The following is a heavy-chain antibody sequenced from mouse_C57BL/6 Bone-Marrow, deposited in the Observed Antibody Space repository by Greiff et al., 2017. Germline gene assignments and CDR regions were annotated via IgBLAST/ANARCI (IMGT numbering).Heavy chain of an antibody. D-gene: IGHD1-1*01. CDR2: IYPRSGNT. Sequence: HVQLQPSGAELARPGASVKLSCKASGYTFTSYGISWVKQRTGPGLEWIGEIYPRSGNTYYNEKFKGKATLTADKSSSTAYMELRSLTSEDSAVYFCARPYYMRYWGLGTTLTVSS. CDR3: ARPYYMRY. CDR1: GYTFTSYG. V-gene: IGHV1-81*01. J-gene: IGHJ2*01.